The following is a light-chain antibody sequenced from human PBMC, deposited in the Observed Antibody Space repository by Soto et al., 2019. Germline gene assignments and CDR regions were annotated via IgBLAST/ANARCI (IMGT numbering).Light chain of an antibody. J-gene: IGKJ2*01. Sequence: DIQMTQSPPSLSASVGDRVTITCRASEDISSHVSWFQQKPGKAPKLLIYGASSLQSGVPSRFSGRGSGTHFTLTISSLQRDDLATYYCQQSITFPYTFGQGTKVEIK. CDR1: EDISSH. V-gene: IGKV1-39*01. CDR3: QQSITFPYT. CDR2: GAS.